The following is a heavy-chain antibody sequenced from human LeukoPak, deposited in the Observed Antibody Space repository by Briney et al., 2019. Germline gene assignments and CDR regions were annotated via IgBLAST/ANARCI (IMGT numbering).Heavy chain of an antibody. CDR3: ARESSFTSSIVGATGNWFDP. Sequence: ASVKVSCTASGYTFTSYYMHWVRQAPGQGLEWMGIINPSGGSTSYAQKFQGRVTMTRDTSTSTVYMELSSLRSEDTAVYYCARESSFTSSIVGATGNWFDPWGQGTLVTVSS. J-gene: IGHJ5*02. CDR1: GYTFTSYY. D-gene: IGHD1-26*01. CDR2: INPSGGST. V-gene: IGHV1-46*01.